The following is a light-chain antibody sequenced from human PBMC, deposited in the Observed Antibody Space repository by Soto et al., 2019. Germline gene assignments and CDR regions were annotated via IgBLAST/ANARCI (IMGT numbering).Light chain of an antibody. CDR1: QSVSNN. CDR3: QQYDEWPPSYT. J-gene: IGKJ2*01. CDR2: GAS. Sequence: EIVMTQSPATLSESPGERATLYCRASQSVSNNLAWFQQKPGQAPRLLIYGASTRATGIPARITGSGSGTEFTLTISSLQSEDFAVYYCQQYDEWPPSYTFGQGTKLEI. V-gene: IGKV3-15*01.